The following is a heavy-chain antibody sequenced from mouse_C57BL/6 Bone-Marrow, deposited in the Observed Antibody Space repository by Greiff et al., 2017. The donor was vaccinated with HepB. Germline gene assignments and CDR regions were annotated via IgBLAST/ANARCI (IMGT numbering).Heavy chain of an antibody. J-gene: IGHJ1*03. Sequence: VQLQESGPELVKPGASVKISCKASGYAFSSSWMNWVKQRPGKGLEWIGRIYPGDGDTNYNGKFKGKATLTADKSSSTAYMQLSSLTSEDSAVYVCARTGHWYFDVWGTGTTVTVSS. CDR3: ARTGHWYFDV. CDR1: GYAFSSSW. CDR2: IYPGDGDT. V-gene: IGHV1-82*01. D-gene: IGHD4-1*01.